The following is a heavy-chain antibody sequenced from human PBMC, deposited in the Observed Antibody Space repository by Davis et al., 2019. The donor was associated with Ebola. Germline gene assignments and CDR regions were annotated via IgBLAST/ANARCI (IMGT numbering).Heavy chain of an antibody. J-gene: IGHJ4*02. CDR1: GGSISSYY. V-gene: IGHV4-59*08. CDR2: IYYSGST. Sequence: MPGGSLRLSCTVSGGSISSYYWSWIRQPPGKGLEWIGYIYYSGSTNYNPSLKSRVTISVDTSKNQFSLKLSSVTAADTAVYYCARLLHALDYWGQGTLVTVSS. CDR3: ARLLHALDY.